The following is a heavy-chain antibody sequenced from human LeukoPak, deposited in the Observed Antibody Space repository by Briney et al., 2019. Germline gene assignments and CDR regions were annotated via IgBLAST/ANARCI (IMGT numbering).Heavy chain of an antibody. CDR1: GFTFSSYA. Sequence: GGSLRLSCAASGFTFSSYAMSWVRQAPGKGLEWVSVIYSGGSTYYADSVKGRFTISRDNSKNTLYLQMNSLRAEDTAVYYCARALSSSWYLYYYYGMDVWGQGTTVTVSS. V-gene: IGHV3-53*01. J-gene: IGHJ6*02. CDR3: ARALSSSWYLYYYYGMDV. D-gene: IGHD6-13*01. CDR2: IYSGGST.